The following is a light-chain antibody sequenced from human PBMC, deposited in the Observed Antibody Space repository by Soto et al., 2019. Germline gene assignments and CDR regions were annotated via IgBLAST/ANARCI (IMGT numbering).Light chain of an antibody. CDR3: LQHDSYPYT. CDR2: AAY. Sequence: DIQMTQSPSSLSASVGDRVTITCRASQGISNDLGWFQQKTWKAPKRLIYAAYSLQSGVPSKFSGSGSGTEFTLTICNLRPEDFSNYYGLQHDSYPYTFGQGTKLEIK. V-gene: IGKV1-17*02. CDR1: QGISND. J-gene: IGKJ2*01.